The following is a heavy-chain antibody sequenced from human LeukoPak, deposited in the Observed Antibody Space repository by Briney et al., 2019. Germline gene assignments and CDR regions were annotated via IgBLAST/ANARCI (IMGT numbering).Heavy chain of an antibody. CDR3: ARAPGFDYGSGSYSGTYNWFDP. CDR1: GGSISSGGYY. CDR2: IYYSGST. V-gene: IGHV4-31*03. J-gene: IGHJ5*02. Sequence: SETLSLTCTVSGGSISSGGYYWSWIRQHPGKGLEWIGYIYYSGSTYYNPSLKSRVTISVDTSKNQFSLKLSSVTAADTAVYYCARAPGFDYGSGSYSGTYNWFDPWGQGTLVTVSS. D-gene: IGHD3-10*01.